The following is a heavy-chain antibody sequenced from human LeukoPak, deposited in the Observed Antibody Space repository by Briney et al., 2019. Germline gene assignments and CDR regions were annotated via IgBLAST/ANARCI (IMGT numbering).Heavy chain of an antibody. CDR1: GFSFSSHD. J-gene: IGHJ6*03. CDR3: VREGSGSTHYMDV. Sequence: PGGSLRLSCATSGFSFSSHDMNWVRQAPGKGLEWVSSITGSSTPIECADSVKGRFAISRDNAKNSLFLQMDSLRVDDTAVYYCVREGSGSTHYMDVWGKGTTVTVSS. V-gene: IGHV3-21*01. D-gene: IGHD3-10*01. CDR2: ITGSSTPI.